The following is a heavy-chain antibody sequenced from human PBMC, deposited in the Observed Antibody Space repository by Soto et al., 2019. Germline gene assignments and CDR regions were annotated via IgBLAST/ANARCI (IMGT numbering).Heavy chain of an antibody. CDR3: ARDRTPYYYDSSGYWY. V-gene: IGHV1-69*13. CDR1: GGTFSSYA. CDR2: IIPIFGTA. D-gene: IGHD3-22*01. J-gene: IGHJ4*02. Sequence: EASVKVSCKASGGTFSSYAISWVRQAPGQGLEWMGGIIPIFGTANYAQKFQGRVTITADESTSTAYMELSSLRSEDTAVYYCARDRTPYYYDSSGYWYWGQGTLVTVSS.